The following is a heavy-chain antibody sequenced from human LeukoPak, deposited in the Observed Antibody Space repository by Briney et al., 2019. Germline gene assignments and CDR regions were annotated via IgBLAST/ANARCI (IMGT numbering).Heavy chain of an antibody. Sequence: SETLSLTCTVSAGSISTYYWSWIRQSPGKGLEWIGYVDYTGSTIYNPSVKSRVTISVDRSRDQFFLRLKSVTAADTAVYYCARQGFTGAWSYWLDYWGQGILVTVSS. D-gene: IGHD6-19*01. CDR1: AGSISTYY. CDR3: ARQGFTGAWSYWLDY. J-gene: IGHJ4*02. V-gene: IGHV4-59*08. CDR2: VDYTGST.